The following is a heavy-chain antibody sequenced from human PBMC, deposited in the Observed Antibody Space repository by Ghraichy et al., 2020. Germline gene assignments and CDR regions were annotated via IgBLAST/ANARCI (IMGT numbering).Heavy chain of an antibody. J-gene: IGHJ4*02. CDR2: INPSGGST. CDR3: ARVGVRFLEWFTLDY. Sequence: ASVKVSCKASGYTFTSYYIHWVRQAPGQGLEWMGIINPSGGSTRYAQKFQGRVTMTRDTFTGTVYMELSSLRSEDTAVYYCARVGVRFLEWFTLDYWGQGTLVTVSS. D-gene: IGHD3-3*01. V-gene: IGHV1-46*03. CDR1: GYTFTSYY.